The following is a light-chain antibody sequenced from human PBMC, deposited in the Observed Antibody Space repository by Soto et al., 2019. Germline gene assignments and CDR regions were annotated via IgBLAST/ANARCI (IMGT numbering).Light chain of an antibody. J-gene: IGKJ1*01. CDR3: QHYNSYSEA. CDR1: QSISSY. V-gene: IGKV1-5*03. Sequence: DIQMTQSPSSLSASVEDRVIITCRASQSISSYLNWYQQKPGKAPKLLIYKASTLKSGVPSRFSGSGSGTEFTLTISSLQPDDFATYYCQHYNSYSEAFGQGTKVDI. CDR2: KAS.